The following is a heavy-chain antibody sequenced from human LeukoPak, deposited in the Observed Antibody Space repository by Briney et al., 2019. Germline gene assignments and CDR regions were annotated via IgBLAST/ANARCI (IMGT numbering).Heavy chain of an antibody. CDR1: GFTFSDHY. Sequence: GGSLRLSCAASGFTFSDHYMDWVRQAPGKGLEWVSSISSSSSYIYYADSVKGRFTISRDNAKNSLYLQMNSLRAEDTAVYYCARDLGIAAAGTEGWGQGTLVTVSS. V-gene: IGHV3-21*01. J-gene: IGHJ4*02. CDR3: ARDLGIAAAGTEG. D-gene: IGHD6-13*01. CDR2: ISSSSSYI.